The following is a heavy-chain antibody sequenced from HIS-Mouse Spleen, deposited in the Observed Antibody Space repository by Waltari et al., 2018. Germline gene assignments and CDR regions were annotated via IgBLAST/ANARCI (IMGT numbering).Heavy chain of an antibody. CDR3: ARDRSGSYYFDY. Sequence: EVQLVESGGGLVQPGGSLRLSCAASGFTVSSNYLSWGRQAPGKGLEWVSVIYSGGSTYYADSVKGRFTISRDNSKNTLYLQMNSLRAEDTAVYYCARDRSGSYYFDYWGQGTLVTVSS. D-gene: IGHD1-26*01. CDR1: GFTVSSNY. CDR2: IYSGGST. V-gene: IGHV3-66*01. J-gene: IGHJ4*02.